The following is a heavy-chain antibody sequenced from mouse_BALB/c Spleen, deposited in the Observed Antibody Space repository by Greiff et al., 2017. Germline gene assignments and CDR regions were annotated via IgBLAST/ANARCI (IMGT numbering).Heavy chain of an antibody. CDR1: GYTFTSYW. D-gene: IGHD1-1*01. CDR2: IYPGSGST. CDR3: TRLDITTVGFDY. J-gene: IGHJ2*01. Sequence: LQQPGSELVRPGASVKLSCKASGYTFTSYWMHWVKQRPGQGLEWIGNIYPGSGSTNYDEKFKSKATLTVDTSSSTAYMQLSSLTSEDSAVYYCTRLDITTVGFDYGGQGTTLTVSS. V-gene: IGHV1S22*01.